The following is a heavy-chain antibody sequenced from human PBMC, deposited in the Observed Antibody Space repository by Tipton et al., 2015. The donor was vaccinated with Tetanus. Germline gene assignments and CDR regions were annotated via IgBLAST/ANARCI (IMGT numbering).Heavy chain of an antibody. Sequence: TLSLTCTVSGGSVNSGGYYWTWIRLHPRKGLEYIGYVYNSGTTYYKPSLERRVTISIDISTNQFSLSLTSVTAADTAVYSCAGGLVRWSEPWGRGTLVSVSS. V-gene: IGHV4-31*03. D-gene: IGHD3-10*01. CDR3: AGGLVRWSEP. CDR2: VYNSGTT. CDR1: GGSVNSGGYY. J-gene: IGHJ5*02.